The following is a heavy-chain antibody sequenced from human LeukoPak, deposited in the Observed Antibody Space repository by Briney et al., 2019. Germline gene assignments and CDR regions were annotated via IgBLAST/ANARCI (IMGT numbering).Heavy chain of an antibody. CDR1: GGSASSGGYY. CDR3: ARGVLTGYYGDFDY. Sequence: SETLSLTCTVSGGSASSGGYYWSWIRQHPGKGLEWIGYIYYSDSYYNPSLKSRVTISVDTSKNQFSLNLNSVTAADTAVYYCARGVLTGYYGDFDYWGQGTLVTVSS. J-gene: IGHJ4*02. V-gene: IGHV4-31*03. D-gene: IGHD3-9*01. CDR2: IYYSDS.